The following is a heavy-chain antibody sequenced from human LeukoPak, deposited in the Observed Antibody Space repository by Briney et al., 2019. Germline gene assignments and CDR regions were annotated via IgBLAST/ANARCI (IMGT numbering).Heavy chain of an antibody. Sequence: GGSLRLSCAGSGFTFSSYGMSWVRQAPGKGLEWVSGISGSGGSTNYADSVKGRFTTSRDNAKNTLYLQMNSLRAEDTAVYYCAKDPETATTHYYYYYMDVWGKGTTVTVSS. D-gene: IGHD2-15*01. J-gene: IGHJ6*03. CDR3: AKDPETATTHYYYYYMDV. CDR2: ISGSGGST. V-gene: IGHV3-23*01. CDR1: GFTFSSYG.